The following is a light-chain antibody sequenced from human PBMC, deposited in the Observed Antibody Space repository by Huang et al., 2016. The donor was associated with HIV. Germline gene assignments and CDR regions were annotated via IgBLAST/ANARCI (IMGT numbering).Light chain of an antibody. J-gene: IGKJ4*01. CDR2: DAS. Sequence: DIQMTQSQSSLSASVGDRVTITCRASQSISSYLNWYQQKPGKAPKLLIYDASSLQSGVPSRFSGSGSGTDFTLTVSNLQPEDFAAYYCQQSYSTPLTFGRGTKVEIK. CDR3: QQSYSTPLT. V-gene: IGKV1-39*01. CDR1: QSISSY.